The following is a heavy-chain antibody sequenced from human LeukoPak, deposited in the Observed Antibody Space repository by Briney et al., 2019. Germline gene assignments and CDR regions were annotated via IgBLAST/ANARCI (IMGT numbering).Heavy chain of an antibody. CDR1: GFILSNFE. Sequence: QPGGSLRLSCTASGFILSNFEMNWVRQSPGKGLQWVAYINSGATSEYYADSVKGRFTISRDNAKNSLYLQMNSLGVQDTAIYYCARVICTGGSCFQNDYWGQGTLVTVSS. CDR2: INSGATSE. D-gene: IGHD2-8*02. J-gene: IGHJ4*02. V-gene: IGHV3-48*03. CDR3: ARVICTGGSCFQNDY.